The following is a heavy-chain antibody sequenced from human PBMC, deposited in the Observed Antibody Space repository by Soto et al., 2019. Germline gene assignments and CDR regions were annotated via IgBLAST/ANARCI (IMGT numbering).Heavy chain of an antibody. CDR2: ISGPGDNT. D-gene: IGHD3-22*01. V-gene: IGHV3-23*01. J-gene: IGHJ4*02. CDR3: VKETHMFLVVISSIDY. CDR1: GFTFRSNA. Sequence: EVQLLESGGGLVQPGGSLRVSCAASGFTFRSNAMGWVRQAPGKGLEWVSTISGPGDNTYYADSVRGRFTIARYNSKDTLYLQMSSLRAEDTAVYYCVKETHMFLVVISSIDYWGQGTLVTVSS.